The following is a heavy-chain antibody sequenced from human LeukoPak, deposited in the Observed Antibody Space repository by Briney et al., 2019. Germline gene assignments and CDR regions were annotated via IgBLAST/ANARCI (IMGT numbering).Heavy chain of an antibody. J-gene: IGHJ4*02. Sequence: RASVKVSCKASGYTFTGYYMHWVRQAPGQGLEWMGIINPSGGSTSYAQKFQGRVTMTRDMSTSTVYMELSSLRSEDTAVYYCARAKWGYYFDYWGQGTLVTVSS. D-gene: IGHD1-26*01. V-gene: IGHV1-46*01. CDR2: INPSGGST. CDR3: ARAKWGYYFDY. CDR1: GYTFTGYY.